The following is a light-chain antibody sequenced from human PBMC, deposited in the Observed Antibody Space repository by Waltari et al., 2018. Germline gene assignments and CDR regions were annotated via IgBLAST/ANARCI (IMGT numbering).Light chain of an antibody. Sequence: QVVLTQSPSVSASLGASVKLTCTLSGGHSGYAIAWHQQQPEKGPRYLMKLNSGGSHTKGDGIPDRFSGSSSGAERYLTISSLQSEDEADYYCQTWGTGIRVFGGGTRLTVL. CDR2: LNSGGSH. V-gene: IGLV4-69*01. CDR1: GGHSGYA. J-gene: IGLJ3*02. CDR3: QTWGTGIRV.